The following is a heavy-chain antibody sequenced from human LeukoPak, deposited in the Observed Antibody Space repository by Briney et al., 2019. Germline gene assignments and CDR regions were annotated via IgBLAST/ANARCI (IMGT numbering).Heavy chain of an antibody. CDR2: ISSSSSYI. CDR1: GFTFSSYS. CDR3: AMGEDYYDSSGYYSVFDY. Sequence: NSGGSLRLSCAASGFTFSSYSMNWVRQAPGRGLEWVSSISSSSSYIYYADSVKGRFTISRDNAKNSLYLQMNSLRAEDTAVYHCAMGEDYYDSSGYYSVFDYWGQGTLVTVSS. D-gene: IGHD3-22*01. V-gene: IGHV3-21*01. J-gene: IGHJ4*02.